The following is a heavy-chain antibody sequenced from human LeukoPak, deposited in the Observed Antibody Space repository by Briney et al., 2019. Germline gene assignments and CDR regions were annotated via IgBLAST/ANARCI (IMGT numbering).Heavy chain of an antibody. V-gene: IGHV4-34*01. CDR2: INHSGST. CDR3: ARGRTMGSDY. D-gene: IGHD3-3*01. J-gene: IGHJ4*02. CDR1: GGSFSGYY. Sequence: SETLSLTCAVYGGSFSGYYWSWIRQPPGKGLEWIGEINHSGSTNYNPSLKSRVTISVDTSKNQFPLKLSSVTAADTAVYYCARGRTMGSDYWGQGTLVTVSS.